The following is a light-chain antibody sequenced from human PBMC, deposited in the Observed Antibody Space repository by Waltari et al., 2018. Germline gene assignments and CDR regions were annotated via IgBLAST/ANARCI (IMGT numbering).Light chain of an antibody. CDR1: QSVSSNY. V-gene: IGKV3-20*01. CDR3: QQYGSVRFN. CDR2: GAS. Sequence: ELELTQSPGTLSLSPGERAALSCRASQSVSSNYLAWYQQKPGQAPRLLIYGASTRATGIPDRFSGAGSGTDFTLTISRLEPEGFAVYYCQQYGSVRFNFGGGTKVEMK. J-gene: IGKJ4*01.